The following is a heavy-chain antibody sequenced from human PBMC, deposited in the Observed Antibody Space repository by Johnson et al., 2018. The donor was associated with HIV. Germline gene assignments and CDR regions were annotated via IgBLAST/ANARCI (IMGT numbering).Heavy chain of an antibody. J-gene: IGHJ3*02. V-gene: IGHV3-9*01. CDR3: AKDPTAMVTAYAFDI. D-gene: IGHD5-18*01. Sequence: VQLVESGGGLVQPGRSLRLSCAASGFTFDDYAMHWVRQAPGKGLEWVSGISWNSGSIGYADSVKGRFTISRDNSKNTLYLQMNSLRAEDTAVYYCAKDPTAMVTAYAFDIWGQGTMVTVSS. CDR1: GFTFDDYA. CDR2: ISWNSGSI.